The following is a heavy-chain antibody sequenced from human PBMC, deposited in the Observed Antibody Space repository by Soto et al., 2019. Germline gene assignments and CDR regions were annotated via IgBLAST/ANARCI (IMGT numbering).Heavy chain of an antibody. Sequence: VQLVESGGDMVKLGGSLRLPCPAFGFTFSGMGLNWLRQGPGMGLEWVASFSSSTIYVSYADSVKGRFSTSRDNAKNILYLEMYALRTEDTAVYYCARDPSEGRVGNWFESWGQGTLVTVSS. D-gene: IGHD2-2*01. CDR2: FSSSTIYV. CDR3: ARDPSEGRVGNWFES. CDR1: GFTFSGMG. J-gene: IGHJ5*01. V-gene: IGHV3-21*06.